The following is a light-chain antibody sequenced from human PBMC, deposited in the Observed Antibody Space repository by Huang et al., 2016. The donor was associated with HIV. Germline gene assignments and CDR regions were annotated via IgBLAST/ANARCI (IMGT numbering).Light chain of an antibody. Sequence: MTQSPAILSVSPGERASLSCRTSQTVNKNLAWYQHRPGQAPRVLIYGASTRAAGGPASFSGSGSWTDFTLTISSLQSEDFGIYYCHQYDIWPPAFGGGTRVEVK. CDR3: HQYDIWPPA. CDR1: QTVNKN. J-gene: IGKJ4*01. V-gene: IGKV3-15*01. CDR2: GAS.